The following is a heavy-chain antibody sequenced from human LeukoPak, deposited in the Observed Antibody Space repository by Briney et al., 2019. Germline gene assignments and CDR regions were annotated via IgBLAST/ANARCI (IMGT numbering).Heavy chain of an antibody. J-gene: IGHJ1*01. CDR3: ARFILNPAMGHFQH. D-gene: IGHD5-18*01. Sequence: LGTPSLPCTVSGGSLHSYYWGLVPPPPGEGLEWVGYIYYSGSTNYNPSLKSRVTISVDTSKNQFSLKLSSVTAADTAVYYCARFILNPAMGHFQHWGQGTLVTVSS. CDR2: IYYSGST. CDR1: GGSLHSYY. V-gene: IGHV4-59*01.